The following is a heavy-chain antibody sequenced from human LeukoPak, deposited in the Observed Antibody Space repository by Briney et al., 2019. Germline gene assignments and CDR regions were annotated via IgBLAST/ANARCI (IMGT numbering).Heavy chain of an antibody. CDR1: GFTFSSYS. Sequence: GGSLRLSCAASGFTFSSYSMNWVRQAPGKGLEWVSFISGSSSYIYYADSVKGRFTISRDNSKNTLYPQMNSLRAEDTAVYYCARALYYFDYWGQGALVTVSS. J-gene: IGHJ4*02. V-gene: IGHV3-21*04. CDR3: ARALYYFDY. CDR2: ISGSSSYI.